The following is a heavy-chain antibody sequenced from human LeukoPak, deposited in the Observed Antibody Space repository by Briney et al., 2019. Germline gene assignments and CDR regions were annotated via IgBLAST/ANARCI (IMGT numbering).Heavy chain of an antibody. V-gene: IGHV3-49*04. J-gene: IGHJ3*02. CDR1: GFTFGDYA. CDR2: IRSKAYGGTT. CDR3: ARESIVVVPTTMDDASDI. D-gene: IGHD2-2*01. Sequence: GGSLRLSCTASGFTFGDYAMSWVRQAPGKGLEWVGFIRSKAYGGTTEYAASVKGRFTISRDDSKSIAYLQMNSLRAEDTAVYYCARESIVVVPTTMDDASDIWGQGTMVTVSS.